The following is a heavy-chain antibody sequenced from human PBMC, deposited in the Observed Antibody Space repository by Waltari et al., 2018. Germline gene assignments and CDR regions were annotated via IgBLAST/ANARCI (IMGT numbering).Heavy chain of an antibody. D-gene: IGHD3-10*01. V-gene: IGHV3-7*01. CDR1: GFTFNPFW. Sequence: EVQLVESGGGLVQPGGSLRLSCAASGFTFNPFWMKWIRQAPGKGLEWVANINPDGSQKFYWDSVKGRFTVSRDNAQNSLYLQMNNLRAEDTAVYYCTTLARGESGDYWGQGTLVTVSS. CDR3: TTLARGESGDY. CDR2: INPDGSQK. J-gene: IGHJ4*02.